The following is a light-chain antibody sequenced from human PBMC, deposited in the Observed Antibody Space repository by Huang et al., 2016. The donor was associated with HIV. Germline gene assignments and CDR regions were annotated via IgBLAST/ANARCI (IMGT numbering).Light chain of an antibody. CDR1: QSVSSTY. V-gene: IGKV3-20*01. CDR3: QQYGTSPLT. Sequence: EIVLTQSPGTLSLSPGEGATLSCRASQSVSSTYLAWYQQKVGQPPRLLIYGASSRASGIPDRFSGSESGTDFTLTISRLEPEDSAMYYCQQYGTSPLTFGGGTKVEIK. CDR2: GAS. J-gene: IGKJ4*01.